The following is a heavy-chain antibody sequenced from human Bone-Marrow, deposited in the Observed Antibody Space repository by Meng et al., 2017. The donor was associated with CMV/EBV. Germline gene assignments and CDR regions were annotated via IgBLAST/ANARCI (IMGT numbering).Heavy chain of an antibody. CDR3: ATAWGLGWFDP. CDR1: GYTFTGYY. CDR2: FDPEDGET. D-gene: IGHD3-16*01. J-gene: IGHJ5*02. V-gene: IGHV1-24*01. Sequence: ASVKVSCKASGYTFTGYYMHWVRQAPGQGLEWMGGFDPEDGETIYAQKFQGRVTMTEDTSTDTAYMELSSLRSEDTAVYYCATAWGLGWFDPWGQGTLVTVSS.